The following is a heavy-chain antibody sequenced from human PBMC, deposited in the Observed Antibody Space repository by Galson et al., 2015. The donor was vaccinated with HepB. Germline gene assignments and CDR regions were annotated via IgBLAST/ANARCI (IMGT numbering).Heavy chain of an antibody. V-gene: IGHV4-59*11. CDR2: IYHSGAT. J-gene: IGHJ3*02. Sequence: ETLSLTCSVSGGPISSHYWNWIRQSPGKGLEWIGYIYHSGATNYNPSLRSRVTVSVDTAKNQFSLSLTSLTTADTAVYYCARGQTSYSSAWYENALDIWGQGTMVTVSS. CDR3: ARGQTSYSSAWYENALDI. CDR1: GGPISSHY. D-gene: IGHD6-13*01.